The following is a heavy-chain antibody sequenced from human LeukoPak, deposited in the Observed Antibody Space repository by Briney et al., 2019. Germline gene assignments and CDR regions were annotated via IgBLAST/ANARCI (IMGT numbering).Heavy chain of an antibody. J-gene: IGHJ4*02. CDR2: ISYDGSNK. Sequence: PGGSLRLSCAVSGITFTHAYMNWVRQAPGKGLEWVAVISYDGSNKYYADSMKGRFTISRDNSKNTLYLQMNSLRAGDTAVYYCAKDRGTNGYWGQGTLVTVSS. V-gene: IGHV3-30*18. CDR1: GITFTHAY. CDR3: AKDRGTNGY.